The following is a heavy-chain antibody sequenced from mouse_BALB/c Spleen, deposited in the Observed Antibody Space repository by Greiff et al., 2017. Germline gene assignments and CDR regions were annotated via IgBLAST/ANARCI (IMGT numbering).Heavy chain of an antibody. J-gene: IGHJ3*01. V-gene: IGHV3-8*02. Sequence: EVKLMESGPSLVKPSQTLSLTCSVTGDSITSGYWNWIRKFPGNKLEYMGYISYSGSTYYNPSLKSRISITRDTSKNQYYLQLNSVTTEDTATYYCARWDYDGGAWFAYWGQGTLVTVSA. CDR1: GDSITSGY. CDR2: ISYSGST. D-gene: IGHD1-1*01. CDR3: ARWDYDGGAWFAY.